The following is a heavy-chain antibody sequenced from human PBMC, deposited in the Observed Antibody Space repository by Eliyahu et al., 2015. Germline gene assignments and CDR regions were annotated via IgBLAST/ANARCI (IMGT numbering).Heavy chain of an antibody. J-gene: IGHJ4*02. CDR1: GXTFXSYG. CDR2: ISAYNGNT. D-gene: IGHD2-15*01. CDR3: ARCYCSGGSCSPILDY. Sequence: QVQLVQSGAXVXKPGASVKVSCXASGXTFXSYGIXWVRXAPGQGLEWMGWISAYNGNTNYAQKLQGRVTMTTDTSTSTAYMELRSLRSDDTAVYYCARCYCSGGSCSPILDYWGQGTLVTVSS. V-gene: IGHV1-18*01.